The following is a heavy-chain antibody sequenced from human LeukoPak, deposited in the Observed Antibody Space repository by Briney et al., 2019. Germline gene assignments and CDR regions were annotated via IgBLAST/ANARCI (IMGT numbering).Heavy chain of an antibody. CDR2: IKQDGSEK. J-gene: IGHJ4*02. V-gene: IGHV3-7*01. CDR1: GSTFSSYW. Sequence: QPGGSLRLSCAASGSTFSSYWMSWVRQAPGKGLEWVANIKQDGSEKYYVDSVKGRFTISRDNAKNSLYLQMNSLRAEDTAVYYCARGDYDILTGSLSYLDYWGQGTLVTVSS. CDR3: ARGDYDILTGSLSYLDY. D-gene: IGHD3-9*01.